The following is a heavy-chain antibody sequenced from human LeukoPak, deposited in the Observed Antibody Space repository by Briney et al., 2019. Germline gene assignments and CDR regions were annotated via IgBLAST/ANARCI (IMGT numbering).Heavy chain of an antibody. CDR1: GGSISSYY. J-gene: IGHJ6*03. CDR3: AGGYNYSYYYYMDV. V-gene: IGHV4-59*01. D-gene: IGHD1-1*01. Sequence: TPSETLSLTCAVSGGSISSYYWSWIRQPPGKGLEWIGYIHYSGSTNYNPSLKSRVTISVDTSKNQFSLKLSSVTAADTAVYYCAGGYNYSYYYYMDVWGKGTSVTVSS. CDR2: IHYSGST.